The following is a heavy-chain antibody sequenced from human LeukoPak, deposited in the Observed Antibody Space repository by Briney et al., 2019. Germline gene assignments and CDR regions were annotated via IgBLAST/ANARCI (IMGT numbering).Heavy chain of an antibody. CDR3: ARLYGNWFDP. CDR2: IYYSGST. Sequence: TETLSLTCTVSGGSISSYYWSWIRQPPGKGLEWIGYIYYSGSTNYNPSLKSRVTISVDTSKNQFSLKLSSVTAADTAVYYCARLYGNWFDPWGQGTLVTVSS. CDR1: GGSISSYY. V-gene: IGHV4-59*01. D-gene: IGHD2-8*01. J-gene: IGHJ5*02.